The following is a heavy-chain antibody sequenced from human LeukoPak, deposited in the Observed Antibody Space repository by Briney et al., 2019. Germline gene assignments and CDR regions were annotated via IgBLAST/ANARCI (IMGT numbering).Heavy chain of an antibody. V-gene: IGHV4-59*01. D-gene: IGHD6-19*01. Sequence: PSETLSLTCSVSGGSIRDFYWTWIRQPPGEGLEWIGYIYTGTTNYSPSLRGRVIMSVDTSRNQCSLNLTSVTPADTAVYFCARLGDEIAVSGLKYYHYSHTDVWGSGTTVAVSS. CDR1: GGSIRDFY. J-gene: IGHJ6*03. CDR3: ARLGDEIAVSGLKYYHYSHTDV. CDR2: IYTGTT.